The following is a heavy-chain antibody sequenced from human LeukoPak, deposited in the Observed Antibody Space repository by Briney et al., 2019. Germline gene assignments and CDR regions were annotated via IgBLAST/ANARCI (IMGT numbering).Heavy chain of an antibody. V-gene: IGHV1-69*06. CDR1: GGTFSSYA. Sequence: SVKVSCKASGGTFSSYAISWVRQAPGQGLEWMGGIIPIFGTANYAQKFQGRVTITADKSTSTAYMELSSLRSDDTAVYYCASATLRCSGGGCYEMDVWGKGTTVTVSS. CDR2: IIPIFGTA. J-gene: IGHJ6*04. CDR3: ASATLRCSGGGCYEMDV. D-gene: IGHD2-15*01.